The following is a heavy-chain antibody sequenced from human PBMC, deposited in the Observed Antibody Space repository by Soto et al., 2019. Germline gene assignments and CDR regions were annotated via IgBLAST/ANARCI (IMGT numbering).Heavy chain of an antibody. CDR2: IYSGGST. CDR3: ARDEAVAGHPNY. V-gene: IGHV3-66*01. CDR1: GFTVSSNY. Sequence: EVPLVESGGGLVQPGGSLRLSCAASGFTVSSNYMSWVRQAPGKGLEWVSVIYSGGSTYYADSVKGRFTISRDNSKNTLYLQMNSLRAEDTAVYYCARDEAVAGHPNYWGQGTLVTVSS. D-gene: IGHD6-19*01. J-gene: IGHJ4*02.